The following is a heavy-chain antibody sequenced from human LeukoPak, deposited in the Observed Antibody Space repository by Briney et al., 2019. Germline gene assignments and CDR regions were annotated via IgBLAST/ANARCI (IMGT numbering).Heavy chain of an antibody. D-gene: IGHD4-17*01. CDR3: ASGYGGY. J-gene: IGHJ4*02. CDR1: GGSFSGYY. V-gene: IGHV4-34*01. CDR2: INHSGST. Sequence: PSETLSLTCAVYGGSFSGYYWSWIRQPPGKGLEWIGEINHSGSTNYNPSLKSRVTISVDTSKNQFSLKLSSVTAADTAVYYCASGYGGYWGQGTLVTVSS.